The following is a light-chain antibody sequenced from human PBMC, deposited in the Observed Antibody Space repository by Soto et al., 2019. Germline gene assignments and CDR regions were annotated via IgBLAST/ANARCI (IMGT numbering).Light chain of an antibody. J-gene: IGLJ1*01. Sequence: QSVLTQPASVPGSPGQSIAISCTGTSSDVGGYKYVSWYQQHPGKAPKLLIYDVSNRPSGVSDRFSGSKSGDTASLTISGLQSEDEADYYCSSYTSSSSYVFGTGTKVTVL. CDR2: DVS. CDR3: SSYTSSSSYV. CDR1: SSDVGGYKY. V-gene: IGLV2-14*01.